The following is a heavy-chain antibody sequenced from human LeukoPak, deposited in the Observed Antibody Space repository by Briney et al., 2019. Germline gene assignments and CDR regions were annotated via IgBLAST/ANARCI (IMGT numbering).Heavy chain of an antibody. CDR2: IHYDGSNK. CDR1: GFTFSSYG. Sequence: GGSLRLSCAVSGFTFSSYGMHWVRQAPGKGLEWVAFIHYDGSNKKYADSVKGRFTISRDNSKSTLYLQMNSLRAEDTAVYYCAAEERIAAEVAFDIWGQGTGVTVSS. CDR3: AAEERIAAEVAFDI. J-gene: IGHJ3*02. V-gene: IGHV3-30*02. D-gene: IGHD6-13*01.